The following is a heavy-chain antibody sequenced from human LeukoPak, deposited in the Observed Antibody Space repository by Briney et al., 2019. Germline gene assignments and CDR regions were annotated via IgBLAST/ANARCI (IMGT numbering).Heavy chain of an antibody. Sequence: GVSLRLSCAASGFTVSAYAMAWVRQAPGKGLEWVSTIYDDNTYYADSAKGRFAISTDNSKNTLYLQMNSLRAEDTAVYYCTSGPYCTNGVCYGSNWFDPWGQGTLVTVSS. CDR3: TSGPYCTNGVCYGSNWFDP. V-gene: IGHV3-66*02. CDR2: IYDDNT. CDR1: GFTVSAYA. D-gene: IGHD2-8*01. J-gene: IGHJ5*02.